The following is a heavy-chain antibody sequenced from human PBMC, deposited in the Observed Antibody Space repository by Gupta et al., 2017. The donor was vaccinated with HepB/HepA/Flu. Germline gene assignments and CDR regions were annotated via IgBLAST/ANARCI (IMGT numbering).Heavy chain of an antibody. CDR3: ARYLTNYYYYYMDV. D-gene: IGHD2-2*01. Sequence: EVQLVESGGGVVRPGGSLRLSCVVSGFTFDDYGMSWVRQAPGKGLGWVSGVNWSGDSTGYADSVKGRFTISRDNAKNSLSLQMNSLRVEDTALYYCARYLTNYYYYYMDVWGKGTTVTVSS. CDR2: VNWSGDST. J-gene: IGHJ6*03. V-gene: IGHV3-20*04. CDR1: GFTFDDYG.